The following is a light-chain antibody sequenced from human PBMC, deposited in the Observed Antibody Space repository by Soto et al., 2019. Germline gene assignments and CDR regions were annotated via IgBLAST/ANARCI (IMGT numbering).Light chain of an antibody. CDR3: QQLDSYPYT. Sequence: DIQLTQSPSFLSAAVGDRVTITCRASRGISSYLAWFQQIPGKPPKLVIYAASTLQPGVPSRFSGGGSGTEFTLPISSLQPEDFATYYCQQLDSYPYTFGQGTKLEIK. V-gene: IGKV1-9*01. J-gene: IGKJ2*01. CDR2: AAS. CDR1: RGISSY.